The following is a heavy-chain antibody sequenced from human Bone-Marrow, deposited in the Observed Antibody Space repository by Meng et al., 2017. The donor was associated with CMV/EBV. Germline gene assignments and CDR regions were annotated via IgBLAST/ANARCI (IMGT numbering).Heavy chain of an antibody. J-gene: IGHJ6*02. CDR2: INPKSGDT. Sequence: ASVKVSCKAFGYTFTDDYIHWVRQAPGQGLEWIGWINPKSGDTGFAEQFQGRVTGTRDTSISTVFMDLSRLRSDDTAVYYCAREGLWSGWTREYGMDAWGQGTTVTVSS. D-gene: IGHD3-3*01. V-gene: IGHV1-2*02. CDR3: AREGLWSGWTREYGMDA. CDR1: GYTFTDDY.